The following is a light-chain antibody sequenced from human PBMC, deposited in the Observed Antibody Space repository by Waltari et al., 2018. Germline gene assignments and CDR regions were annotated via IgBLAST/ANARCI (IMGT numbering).Light chain of an antibody. CDR2: ETT. J-gene: IGLJ2*01. Sequence: QSALTQPASVSGSPGQSITISCSGISSDTGSDNLVSWYQQHPDRAPQLIVYETTKRPSGVSNRFSGSKSANTASLAISGLQAEDEAEYYCRSYGESGTVIFGRGTKLTVL. V-gene: IGLV2-23*02. CDR3: RSYGESGTVI. CDR1: SSDTGSDNL.